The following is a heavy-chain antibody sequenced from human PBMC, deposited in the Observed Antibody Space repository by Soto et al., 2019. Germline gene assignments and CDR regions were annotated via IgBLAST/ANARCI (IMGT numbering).Heavy chain of an antibody. Sequence: SETLFLTCTVSGGSISSGGYYWSWIRQHPGKGLEWIGYIYYSGSTYYNPSLKSRVTISVDTSKNQFSLKLSSVTAADTAVYYCASTYYDFWSGYTPFPWFDPRGQGTLVTV. J-gene: IGHJ5*02. V-gene: IGHV4-31*03. CDR2: IYYSGST. CDR1: GGSISSGGYY. D-gene: IGHD3-3*01. CDR3: ASTYYDFWSGYTPFPWFDP.